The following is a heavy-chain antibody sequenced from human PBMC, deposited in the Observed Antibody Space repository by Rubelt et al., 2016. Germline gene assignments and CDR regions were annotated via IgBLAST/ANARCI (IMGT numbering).Heavy chain of an antibody. CDR2: ISGSGGSTYYSGGST. D-gene: IGHD2-15*01. CDR1: GFTFSTYG. CDR3: AKSGCSGGSCYFYYFDS. Sequence: PGGSLRLSCAASGFTFSTYGMTWVRQAPGKGLEWVSAISGSGGSTYYSGGSTYYADSVKGRFTISRDNSKNTLSLQMNSLRAEDTAIYYCAKSGCSGGSCYFYYFDSWGQGTLVSVSS. V-gene: IGHV3-23*01. J-gene: IGHJ4*02.